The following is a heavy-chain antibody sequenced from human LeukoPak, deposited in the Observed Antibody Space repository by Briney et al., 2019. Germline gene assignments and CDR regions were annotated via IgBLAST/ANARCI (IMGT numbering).Heavy chain of an antibody. J-gene: IGHJ4*02. CDR1: GFTFSSYA. CDR3: AQNWNLDY. CDR2: ISGSGDST. V-gene: IGHV3-23*01. Sequence: GGSLRLSCAASGFTFSSYAMSWVRQAPEKGLEWVSRISGSGDSTYYADSVKGRFTISRDNSKSTLYLQMNSLRAEDTAVYYCAQNWNLDYWGQGTLVTVSS. D-gene: IGHD1-1*01.